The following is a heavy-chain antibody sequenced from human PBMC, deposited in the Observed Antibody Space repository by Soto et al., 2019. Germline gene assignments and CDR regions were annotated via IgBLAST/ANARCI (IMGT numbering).Heavy chain of an antibody. V-gene: IGHV3-48*02. D-gene: IGHD2-8*01. J-gene: IGHJ6*02. Sequence: EVQLVESGGGLVQPGGSLRLSCAASGFTFSRYSMNWVRQAPGKGLEWVSYISSSGSPKYYADSVKGRFTISRDNAKNSLYLQMNSMRDEDTAVYYCERVYSYGMDVWGQGTTVTVSS. CDR1: GFTFSRYS. CDR3: ERVYSYGMDV. CDR2: ISSSGSPK.